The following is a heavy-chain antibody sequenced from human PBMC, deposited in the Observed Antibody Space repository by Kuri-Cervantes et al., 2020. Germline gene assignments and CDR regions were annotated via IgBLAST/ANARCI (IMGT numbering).Heavy chain of an antibody. Sequence: GESLKISCAASGFTFSSYAMHWVRQAPGKGLEWVAVISYDGSNKYYADSVKGRFTISRDNSKNTLYLQMNSLRAEDTAVYYCARDRNFWSGYQNNWFDPWGQGTLVTVSS. J-gene: IGHJ5*02. D-gene: IGHD3-3*01. CDR3: ARDRNFWSGYQNNWFDP. CDR1: GFTFSSYA. CDR2: ISYDGSNK. V-gene: IGHV3-30-3*01.